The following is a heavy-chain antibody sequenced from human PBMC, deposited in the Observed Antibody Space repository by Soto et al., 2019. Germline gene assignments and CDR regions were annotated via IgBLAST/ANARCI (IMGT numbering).Heavy chain of an antibody. D-gene: IGHD5-12*01. CDR1: GGSVSSGSYY. Sequence: SETLSLTCTVSGGSVSSGSYYWSWIRQPPGKGLEWIGYIYYSGSTNYNPSLKSRVTISVDTSKNQFSLKLSSVTAADTAVYYCARTLGWLQRWDFDYWGQGTLVTSPQ. V-gene: IGHV4-61*01. CDR3: ARTLGWLQRWDFDY. CDR2: IYYSGST. J-gene: IGHJ4*02.